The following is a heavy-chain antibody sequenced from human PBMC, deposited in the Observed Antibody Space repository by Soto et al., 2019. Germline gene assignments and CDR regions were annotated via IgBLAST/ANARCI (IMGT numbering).Heavy chain of an antibody. CDR3: AKGGTMSCFYY. V-gene: IGHV3-23*01. CDR2: ISTSGAAT. J-gene: IGHJ4*02. CDR1: GFTFSSYV. D-gene: IGHD3-22*01. Sequence: EVQLLESGGGLVQPGGSLRLSCAASGFTFSSYVMNWVRQAPGKGLEWVSGISTSGAATYDADSVKGRFTTSRDNSKNTLYLQMNSLRDEDTAVYYCAKGGTMSCFYYWGQGSLVTVSS.